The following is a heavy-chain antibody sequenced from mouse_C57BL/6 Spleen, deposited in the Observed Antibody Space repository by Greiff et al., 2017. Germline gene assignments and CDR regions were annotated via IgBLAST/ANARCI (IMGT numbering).Heavy chain of an antibody. CDR3: ARRRYHYGIIWYFDV. CDR2: IYWDDDK. J-gene: IGHJ1*03. D-gene: IGHD1-1*01. CDR1: GFSLSTSGMG. Sequence: QVTLKESGPGILQSSQTLSLTCSFSGFSLSTSGMGVSWIRQPSGKGLEWLAHIYWDDDKRYNPSLKRRLTISKDTSSNQVFLKITSVYTADTATYYCARRRYHYGIIWYFDVWGKGTTVTVSS. V-gene: IGHV8-12*01.